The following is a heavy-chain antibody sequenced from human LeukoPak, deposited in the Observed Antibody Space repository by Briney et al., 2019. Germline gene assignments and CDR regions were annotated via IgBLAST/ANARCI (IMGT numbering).Heavy chain of an antibody. CDR2: ISGSGGST. CDR1: GFTFSSYA. D-gene: IGHD6-13*01. Sequence: PGGSLRLSCAASGFTFSSYAMSWVRQAPGKGLEWVPAISGSGGSTYYADSVKGRFTISRDNSKNTLYLQTNSLRAEDTAVYYCAKDRRGYIAAAAQGWFDPWGQGTLVTVSS. J-gene: IGHJ5*02. CDR3: AKDRRGYIAAAAQGWFDP. V-gene: IGHV3-23*01.